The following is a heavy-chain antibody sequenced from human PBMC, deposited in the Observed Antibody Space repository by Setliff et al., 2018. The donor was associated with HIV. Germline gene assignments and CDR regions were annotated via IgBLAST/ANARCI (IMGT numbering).Heavy chain of an antibody. V-gene: IGHV3-7*03. CDR1: GFTFSDYW. D-gene: IGHD2-2*01. CDR2: IKQDGSEK. CDR3: ARGRRVSSNYYYYYYMDV. Sequence: GGYLRLSCAASGFTFSDYWMTWVRQAPGKGLEWVANIKQDGSEKYCVDSVKGRFTISRDNAKNSLYLQMNSLGAEDTAVYYCARGRRVSSNYYYYYYMDVWGKGTTVTVSS. J-gene: IGHJ6*03.